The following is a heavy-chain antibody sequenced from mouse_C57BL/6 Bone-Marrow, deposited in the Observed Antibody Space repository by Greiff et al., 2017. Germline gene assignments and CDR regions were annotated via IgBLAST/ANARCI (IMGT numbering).Heavy chain of an antibody. V-gene: IGHV1-55*01. CDR1: GYTFTSYW. CDR2: IYPGSGST. Sequence: QVQLQQSGAELVRPGASVKMSCKASGYTFTSYWITWVKQRPGQGLEWIGEIYPGSGSTNYNEKFKSKATLTVDTSSSTAYMQLSSLTSEDSAVYYCASLTGTGAMDYWGQGTSVTVSS. J-gene: IGHJ4*01. CDR3: ASLTGTGAMDY. D-gene: IGHD4-1*01.